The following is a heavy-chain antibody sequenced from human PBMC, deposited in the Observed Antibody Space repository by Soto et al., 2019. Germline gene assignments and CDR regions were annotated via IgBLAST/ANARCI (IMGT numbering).Heavy chain of an antibody. CDR1: GGSISSYY. CDR3: ARLSPPPDTAMAP. J-gene: IGHJ5*02. D-gene: IGHD5-18*01. Sequence: PSETLSLTCTASGGSISSYYWSWIRQPPGKGLEWIGYIYYSGSTNYNPSLKSRVTISVDTSKNQFSLKLSSVTAADTAVYYCARLSPPPDTAMAPWGQEPWSPSPQ. V-gene: IGHV4-59*01. CDR2: IYYSGST.